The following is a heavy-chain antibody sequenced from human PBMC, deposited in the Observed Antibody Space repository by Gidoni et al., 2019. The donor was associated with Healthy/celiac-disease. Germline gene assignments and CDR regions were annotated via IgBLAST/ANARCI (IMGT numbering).Heavy chain of an antibody. Sequence: WWSWVRQPPGKGLEWIGEIYHSGSTNYNPSLKSRVTISVDKSKNQFSLKLSSVTAADTAVYYCARDLYPGIAVAGMGVGFDPWGQGTLVTVSS. V-gene: IGHV4-4*02. CDR3: ARDLYPGIAVAGMGVGFDP. J-gene: IGHJ5*02. CDR2: IYHSGST. D-gene: IGHD6-19*01. CDR1: W.